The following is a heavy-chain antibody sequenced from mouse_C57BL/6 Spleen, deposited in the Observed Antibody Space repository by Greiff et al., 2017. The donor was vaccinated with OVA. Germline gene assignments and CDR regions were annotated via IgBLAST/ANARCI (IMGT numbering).Heavy chain of an antibody. CDR2: IDPSDSDT. V-gene: IGHV1-52*01. CDR1: GYTFTSYW. D-gene: IGHD2-12*01. J-gene: IGHJ1*03. Sequence: QVQLQQPGAELVRPGSSVKLSCKASGYTFTSYWMHWVKQRPIQGLEWIGNIDPSDSDTHYNQKFKDKATLTVDKSSSTAYMQLSSLTSEDSAVYDCARSDCSNDIRYFDDWGTGTTVTVSS. CDR3: ARSDCSNDIRYFDD.